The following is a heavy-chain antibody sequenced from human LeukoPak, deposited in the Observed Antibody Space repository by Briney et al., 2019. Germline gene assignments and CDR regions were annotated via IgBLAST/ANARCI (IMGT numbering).Heavy chain of an antibody. CDR3: ARGNAHTYGSGSYTSYYFDY. J-gene: IGHJ4*02. D-gene: IGHD3-10*01. CDR1: GGSISSGGYS. Sequence: SQTLSLTCAVSGGSISSGGYSWSWIRQPPGKGLEWIGYIYHSGSTYYNPSLKSRVTISVDTSRNQFSLKLSSVTAADTAVYYCARGNAHTYGSGSYTSYYFDYWGQGTLVTVSS. V-gene: IGHV4-30-2*01. CDR2: IYHSGST.